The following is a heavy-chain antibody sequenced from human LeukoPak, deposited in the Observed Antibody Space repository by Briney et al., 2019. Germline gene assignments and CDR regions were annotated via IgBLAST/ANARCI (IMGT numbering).Heavy chain of an antibody. Sequence: GGSLRLSCAASGFTFSSYAMSWVRQAPGKGLEWVSAISGSGGSTYYADSVKGRFTISRDNSKNTLYLQMNSLRAEDTAVYYCAKDLLLWFGELPTRGDYWGQGTLVTVSS. D-gene: IGHD3-10*01. CDR3: AKDLLLWFGELPTRGDY. J-gene: IGHJ4*02. V-gene: IGHV3-23*01. CDR2: ISGSGGST. CDR1: GFTFSSYA.